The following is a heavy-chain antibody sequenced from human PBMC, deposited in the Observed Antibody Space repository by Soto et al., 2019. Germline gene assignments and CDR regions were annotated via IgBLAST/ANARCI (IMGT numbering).Heavy chain of an antibody. Sequence: SSETLSLTCTVSGGSLSSYYWTWIWQSPGKGLEWIGYVYFSGNANYNPSLKSRVTISIDTSKNQFSLSLASVTAADTAFYYCGSVRPSGYVLSWGQGTLVTVSS. V-gene: IGHV4-59*01. D-gene: IGHD6-25*01. CDR1: GGSLSSYY. CDR3: GSVRPSGYVLS. J-gene: IGHJ5*02. CDR2: VYFSGNA.